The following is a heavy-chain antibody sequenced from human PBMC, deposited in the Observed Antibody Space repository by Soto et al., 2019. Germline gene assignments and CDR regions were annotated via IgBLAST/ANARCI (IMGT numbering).Heavy chain of an antibody. D-gene: IGHD3-22*01. J-gene: IGHJ4*02. V-gene: IGHV1-69*13. CDR2: IMPIFGSA. CDR3: ARQFDSDTTGYYYAY. CDR1: GGTFSRNT. Sequence: ASVKVSFKASGGTFSRNTISWLRQAPGQGLEWMGGIMPIFGSANYAQKFQGRVTITADENTRTVYMELSRLRSEDTAVYYCARQFDSDTTGYYYAYWGQGTLVTVSS.